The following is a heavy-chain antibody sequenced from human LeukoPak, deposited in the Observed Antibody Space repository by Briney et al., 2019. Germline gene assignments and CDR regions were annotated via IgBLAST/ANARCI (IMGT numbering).Heavy chain of an antibody. D-gene: IGHD3-22*01. CDR3: ARTDYYYDSSGNYYYMDV. CDR2: IYYSGST. J-gene: IGHJ6*03. V-gene: IGHV4-30-4*08. Sequence: TLSLTCTVSGGSISSYYWSWIRQPPGKGLEWIGYIYYSGSTYYNPSLKSRVTISVDTSKNQFSLKLSSVTAADTAVYYCARTDYYYDSSGNYYYMDVWGKGTTVTVSS. CDR1: GGSISSYY.